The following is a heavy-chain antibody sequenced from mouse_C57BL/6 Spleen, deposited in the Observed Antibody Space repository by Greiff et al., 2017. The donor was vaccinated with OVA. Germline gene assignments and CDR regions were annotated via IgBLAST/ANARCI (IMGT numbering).Heavy chain of an antibody. CDR2: IYPSDSET. J-gene: IGHJ2*01. Sequence: QVQLQQPGAELVRPGSSVKLSCKASGYTFTSYWMDWVKQRPGQGLEWIGNIYPSDSETHYNQKFKDKATLTVDKSSSTAYMQLSSLTSEDSAVYYGARKDDVNYPYYFDYWGQGTTLTVSS. CDR3: ARKDDVNYPYYFDY. CDR1: GYTFTSYW. V-gene: IGHV1-61*01. D-gene: IGHD2-3*01.